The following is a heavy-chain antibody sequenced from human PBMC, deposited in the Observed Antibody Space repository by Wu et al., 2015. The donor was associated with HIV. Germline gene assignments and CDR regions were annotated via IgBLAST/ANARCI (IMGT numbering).Heavy chain of an antibody. CDR2: ISAKNGDT. D-gene: IGHD3-10*01. CDR1: GYFFSGYG. Sequence: QVQLVQSGAEVKKPGASVKVSCKASGYFFSGYGISWVRQAPGQGLEWMGWISAKNGDTNYAQNFQGRVTMTTETSTSTAYMDLRSLRSDDAAVYYCVTSSVAHYRRRSYYYMDVWGKGTTVTVSS. CDR3: VTSSVAHYRRRSYYYMDV. J-gene: IGHJ6*03. V-gene: IGHV1-18*01.